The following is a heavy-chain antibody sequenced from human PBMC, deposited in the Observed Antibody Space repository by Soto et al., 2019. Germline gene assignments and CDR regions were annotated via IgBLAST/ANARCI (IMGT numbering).Heavy chain of an antibody. CDR1: GFTFSNAW. CDR2: IKSKTDGGTT. V-gene: IGHV3-15*01. CDR3: TTDSADDYSNSPASPDV. J-gene: IGHJ6*04. D-gene: IGHD4-4*01. Sequence: GGSLRLSCAASGFTFSNAWMSWVRQAPGKGLEWVGRIKSKTDGGTTDYAAPVKGRFTISRDDSKNTLYLQMNSLKTEDTAVYYCTTDSADDYSNSPASPDVWGKGTTVTVSS.